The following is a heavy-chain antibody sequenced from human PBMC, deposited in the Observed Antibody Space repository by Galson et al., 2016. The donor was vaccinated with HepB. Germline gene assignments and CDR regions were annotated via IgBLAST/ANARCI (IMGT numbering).Heavy chain of an antibody. CDR3: AKDGAAASHFFSLDV. Sequence: SLRLSCAASGFTFSNYAMSWVRQAPGKGLEWVSSISGSGGITEYADSVEGRFTISRDESKNTVYLEMNSLGADDTAVYYCAKDGAAASHFFSLDVWGQGTTVTVSS. D-gene: IGHD5-18*01. CDR2: ISGSGGIT. CDR1: GFTFSNYA. V-gene: IGHV3-23*01. J-gene: IGHJ6*02.